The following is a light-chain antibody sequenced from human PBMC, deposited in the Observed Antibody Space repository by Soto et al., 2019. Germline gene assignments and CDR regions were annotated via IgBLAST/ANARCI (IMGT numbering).Light chain of an antibody. Sequence: DIQMTQSPSTLSGSVGDRVTITCRASQTISSWLAWYQQKPGKAPKLLIYKASTLKSGVPSRFSGSGSGTEFTLTISSLQPDDFATYYCQHYNSYSEAFGHGTKVYLK. CDR1: QTISSW. J-gene: IGKJ1*01. V-gene: IGKV1-5*03. CDR3: QHYNSYSEA. CDR2: KAS.